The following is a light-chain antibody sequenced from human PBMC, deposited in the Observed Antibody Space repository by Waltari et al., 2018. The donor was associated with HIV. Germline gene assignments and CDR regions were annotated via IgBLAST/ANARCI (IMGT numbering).Light chain of an antibody. CDR1: SSDVGDYNF. J-gene: IGLJ2*01. CDR2: EVI. CDR3: GSYTNTTTSVV. V-gene: IGLV2-14*01. Sequence: QSDLTQPASVSGSPGPSITLSCTGTSSDVGDYNFVPWYQQHPGRAPKLIIYEVIRLPSGVSNRFSGSKSGNTASLTISGLQAEDEADYSCGSYTNTTTSVVFGGGTKLTVL.